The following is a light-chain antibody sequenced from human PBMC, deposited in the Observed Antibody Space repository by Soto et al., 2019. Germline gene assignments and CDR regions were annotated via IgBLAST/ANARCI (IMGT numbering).Light chain of an antibody. CDR3: SSYTSSSTSFV. CDR1: SSDVDGYNY. Sequence: QSVLTQPASVSGSPGQSITISCTGTSSDVDGYNYVSWYQQHPGKAPKLMIYDVSNRPSGVSNRFSGSKSGNTASLTISWLQAEDEADYYCSSYTSSSTSFVFGTGTKVTVL. CDR2: DVS. J-gene: IGLJ1*01. V-gene: IGLV2-14*01.